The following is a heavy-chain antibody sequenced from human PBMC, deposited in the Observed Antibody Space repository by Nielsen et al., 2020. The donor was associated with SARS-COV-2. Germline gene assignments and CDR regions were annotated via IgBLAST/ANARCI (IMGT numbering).Heavy chain of an antibody. Sequence: GSLRLSCTVSGGSISSYYWSWIRQPPGKGLEWIGYIYYSGSTYYNPSLKSRVTISVDTSKNQFSLKLSSVTAADTAVYYCARSYYDILTGPLPGAFDIWGQGTMVTVSS. V-gene: IGHV4-59*06. CDR1: GGSISSYY. J-gene: IGHJ3*02. CDR3: ARSYYDILTGPLPGAFDI. D-gene: IGHD3-9*01. CDR2: IYYSGST.